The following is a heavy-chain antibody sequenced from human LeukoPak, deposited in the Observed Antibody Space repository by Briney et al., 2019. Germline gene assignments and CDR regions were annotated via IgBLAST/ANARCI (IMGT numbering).Heavy chain of an antibody. D-gene: IGHD3-22*01. CDR1: GYTFTSYD. Sequence: ASVKVSCKASGYTFTSYDINWVRQAAGQGLEWMGWMNPNSGNTGYTQNFQGRVTMTKNTSISTAYMELSSLRSEDTAVYYCARETGTTTYYYDSSGYYLDYWGQGILVTVSS. J-gene: IGHJ4*02. CDR3: ARETGTTTYYYDSSGYYLDY. V-gene: IGHV1-8*01. CDR2: MNPNSGNT.